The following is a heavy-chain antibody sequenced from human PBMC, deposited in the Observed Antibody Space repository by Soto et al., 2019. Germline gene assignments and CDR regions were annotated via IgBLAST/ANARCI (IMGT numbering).Heavy chain of an antibody. Sequence: SVKVSCKASGGTFSSYAISWVRQAPGQGLEWMGGIIPIFGTANYAQKFQGRVTITADKSTSTAYMELSSLRSEDTAVYYCASLAVAEPYYFDYWGQGTLVTVSS. CDR2: IIPIFGTA. CDR1: GGTFSSYA. V-gene: IGHV1-69*06. CDR3: ASLAVAEPYYFDY. D-gene: IGHD6-19*01. J-gene: IGHJ4*02.